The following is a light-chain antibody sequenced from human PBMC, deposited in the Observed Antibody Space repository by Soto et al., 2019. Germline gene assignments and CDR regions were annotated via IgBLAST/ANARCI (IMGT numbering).Light chain of an antibody. V-gene: IGKV1-5*01. CDR3: QQRSNWQIT. Sequence: DIQMTQSPSTLSASVGDSVTVTCRASQSISTWLAWYQQKPGRAPKLLIYDSSSLESGVPSRFSGSGSGTDFTLTISGLQPDDFAVYYCQQRSNWQITFGQGTRLEIK. CDR1: QSISTW. CDR2: DSS. J-gene: IGKJ5*01.